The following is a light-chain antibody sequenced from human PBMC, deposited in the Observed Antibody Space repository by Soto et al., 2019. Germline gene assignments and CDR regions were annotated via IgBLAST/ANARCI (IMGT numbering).Light chain of an antibody. CDR3: TVWDASLSAWV. V-gene: IGLV1-47*01. CDR2: RNN. Sequence: QSVLTQPPSASGTPGQRVTISCSGSSSNIGGNYVYWYQQLPGTAPKLLISRNNQRASGVPDRFSGSKSGTSASLAISGLRSDDEADYHCTVWDASLSAWVFGGGTKVTVL. CDR1: SSNIGGNY. J-gene: IGLJ3*02.